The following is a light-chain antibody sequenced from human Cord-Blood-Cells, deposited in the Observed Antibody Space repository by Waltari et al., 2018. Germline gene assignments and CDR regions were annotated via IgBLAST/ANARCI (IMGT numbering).Light chain of an antibody. CDR2: DVS. CDR3: SSYTSSSTPGV. Sequence: QSALTQPASVSGSPGQSLTISCTGTSSDVGGYNYVSWYQQHTGKAPKLMIYDVSNRPSGVSNLFSGAKSGNTASLTISGLQAEDEADYYCSSYTSSSTPGVFGGGTKLTVL. J-gene: IGLJ2*01. V-gene: IGLV2-14*01. CDR1: SSDVGGYNY.